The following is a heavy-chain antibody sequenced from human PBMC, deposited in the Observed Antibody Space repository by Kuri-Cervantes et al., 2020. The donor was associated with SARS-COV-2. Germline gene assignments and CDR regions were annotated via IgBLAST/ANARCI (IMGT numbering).Heavy chain of an antibody. CDR3: AREGPPGDYDILTGYLGGYYYYYMDV. Sequence: SETLSLTCTVSGGSISSSSYYWGWIRQPPGKGLEWIGSIYYSGSTYYNPSLKSRVTVSVDTSKNQFSLKLSSVTAADTAVYYCAREGPPGDYDILTGYLGGYYYYYMDVWGKGTTVTVSS. CDR2: IYYSGST. D-gene: IGHD3-9*01. J-gene: IGHJ6*03. CDR1: GGSISSSSYY. V-gene: IGHV4-39*02.